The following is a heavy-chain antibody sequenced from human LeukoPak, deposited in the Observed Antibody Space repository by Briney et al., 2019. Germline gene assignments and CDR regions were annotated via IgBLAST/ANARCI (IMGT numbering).Heavy chain of an antibody. J-gene: IGHJ4*02. CDR2: IIPIFGTA. Sequence: ASVKVSCKASGGTFSSYAISWVRQAPGQGLEWMGGIIPIFGTANYAQKLQGRVTITADESTSTAYMELSSLRSEDTAVYYCAREISLGLHCSSTSCYGGGSDYWGQGTLVTVSS. CDR3: AREISLGLHCSSTSCYGGGSDY. D-gene: IGHD2-2*01. V-gene: IGHV1-69*13. CDR1: GGTFSSYA.